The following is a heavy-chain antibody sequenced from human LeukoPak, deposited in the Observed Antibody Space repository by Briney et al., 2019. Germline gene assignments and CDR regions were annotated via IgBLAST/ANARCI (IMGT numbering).Heavy chain of an antibody. CDR3: ARGPHECSSTSCYTSYFDY. D-gene: IGHD2-2*02. CDR1: GYSFTSYW. CDR2: IYPGDSDT. J-gene: IGHJ4*02. V-gene: IGHV5-51*01. Sequence: GESLKISCKGSGYSFTSYWIGWVRQMPGKGLEWMGIIYPGDSDTRYSPSFQGQATISADKSISTAYLQWSSLKASDTAMYYCARGPHECSSTSCYTSYFDYWGQGTLVTVSS.